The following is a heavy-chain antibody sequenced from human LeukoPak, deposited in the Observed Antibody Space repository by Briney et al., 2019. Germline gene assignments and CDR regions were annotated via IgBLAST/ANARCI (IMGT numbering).Heavy chain of an antibody. J-gene: IGHJ4*02. CDR1: GFTFSSYS. CDR3: AKASRIAAAGTIDY. D-gene: IGHD6-13*01. Sequence: GGSLRLSCAASGFTFSSYSMNWVRQAPGKGLEWVSYISSSSSTIYYADSVKGRFTISRDNSKNTLYLQMNSLRAEDTAVYYCAKASRIAAAGTIDYWGQGTLVTVSS. V-gene: IGHV3-48*01. CDR2: ISSSSSTI.